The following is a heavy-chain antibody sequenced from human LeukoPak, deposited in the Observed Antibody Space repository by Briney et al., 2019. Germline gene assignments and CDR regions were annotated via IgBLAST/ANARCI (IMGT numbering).Heavy chain of an antibody. J-gene: IGHJ4*02. CDR3: ARAVWGSSWYY. D-gene: IGHD6-13*01. CDR2: INPNSDGT. V-gene: IGHV1-2*02. Sequence: ASVKVSCKASGYSFTGYHIHWVRQAPGQGLEWMGWINPNSDGTNYAQKFQGRVTMTRDTSISTAYMKLSRLRSDDTAVYYCARAVWGSSWYYWGQGTLVTVSS. CDR1: GYSFTGYH.